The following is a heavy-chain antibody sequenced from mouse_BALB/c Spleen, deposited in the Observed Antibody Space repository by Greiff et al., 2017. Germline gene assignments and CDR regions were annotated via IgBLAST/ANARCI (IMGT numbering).Heavy chain of an antibody. CDR1: GFTFSSFG. Sequence: EVQLVESGGGLVQPGGSRKLSCAASGFTFSSFGMHWVRQALEKGLEWVAYISSGSSTIYYADTVKGRFTISRDNPKNTLFLQMTSLRSEDTAMYYCARSGYGNYEFAYWGQGTLVTVSA. V-gene: IGHV5-17*02. D-gene: IGHD2-10*02. CDR3: ARSGYGNYEFAY. J-gene: IGHJ3*01. CDR2: ISSGSSTI.